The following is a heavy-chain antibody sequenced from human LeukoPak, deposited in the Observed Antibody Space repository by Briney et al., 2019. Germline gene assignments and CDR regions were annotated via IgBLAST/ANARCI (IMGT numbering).Heavy chain of an antibody. CDR3: ARKLRLGGNWFDP. D-gene: IGHD1-26*01. J-gene: IGHJ5*02. CDR2: IIPISGTT. V-gene: IGHV1-69*13. CDR1: GGTFTSYA. Sequence: ASVKVSCKTSGGTFTSYAITWVRQAPGQGLEWWGKIIPISGTTNYAQKFQGRVTFTADESTSTAYMELSSLRSEDTALYYCARKLRLGGNWFDPWGQGTLVTVSS.